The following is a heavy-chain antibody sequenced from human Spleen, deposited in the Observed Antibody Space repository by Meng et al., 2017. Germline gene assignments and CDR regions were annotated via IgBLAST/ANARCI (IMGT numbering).Heavy chain of an antibody. V-gene: IGHV3-9*01. CDR3: AKALYDSSGYYYLDY. CDR2: ISWNSGSI. Sequence: WIRQPAGKGLEWVSGISWNSGSIGFADSVRGRFTISRDNAKNSLFLQMNRLRAEDTAVYYCAKALYDSSGYYYLDYWGQGTLVTVSS. J-gene: IGHJ4*02. D-gene: IGHD3-22*01.